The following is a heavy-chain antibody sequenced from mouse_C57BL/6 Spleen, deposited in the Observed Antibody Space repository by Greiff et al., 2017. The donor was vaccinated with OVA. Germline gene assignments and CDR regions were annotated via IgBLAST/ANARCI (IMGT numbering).Heavy chain of an antibody. V-gene: IGHV1-64*01. D-gene: IGHD2-4*01. CDR3: ARGDYGGKFDY. CDR2: IHPNSGST. J-gene: IGHJ2*01. Sequence: QVQLQQPGAELVKPGASVKLSCKASGYTFTSYWMHWVKQRPGQGLEWIGMIHPNSGSTNYNEKFKSKATLTADKSSSTAYMQLSSLTSEDSAVYYCARGDYGGKFDYWGQGTTLTVSS. CDR1: GYTFTSYW.